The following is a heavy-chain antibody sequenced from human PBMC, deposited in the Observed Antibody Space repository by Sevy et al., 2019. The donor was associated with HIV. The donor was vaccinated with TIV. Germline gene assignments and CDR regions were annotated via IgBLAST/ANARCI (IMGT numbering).Heavy chain of an antibody. D-gene: IGHD4-17*01. CDR3: ARDAFVLVTTGRKKDGSFKH. CDR2: INSDGSST. CDR1: GFTFSSNW. Sequence: GGSLRLSCAASGFTFSSNWMHWVRQAPGKGLVWVSRINSDGSSTNYADSVKGRFTISRDNAKNTLYLQMNSLGAEDTAAYYCARDAFVLVTTGRKKDGSFKHWGQGALVTVSS. V-gene: IGHV3-74*01. J-gene: IGHJ1*01.